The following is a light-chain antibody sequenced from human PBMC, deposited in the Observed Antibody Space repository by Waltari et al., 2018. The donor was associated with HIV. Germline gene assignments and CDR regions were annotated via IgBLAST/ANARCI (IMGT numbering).Light chain of an antibody. CDR2: RDT. CDR3: ATWDDSLNGVL. CDR1: SSKIGSNP. J-gene: IGLJ2*01. V-gene: IGLV1-47*01. Sequence: SVLTQPPSASGTPGQKVTISCSGSSSKIGSNPVFWYQQLPGAAPKPLLYRDTQRPSGVPDRFSGSKSGTSSSLAISGLRSEDEAVYSCATWDDSLNGVLFGGGTNLNVL.